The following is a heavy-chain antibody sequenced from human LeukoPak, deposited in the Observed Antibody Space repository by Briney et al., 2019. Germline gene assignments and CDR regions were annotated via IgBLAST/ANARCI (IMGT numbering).Heavy chain of an antibody. CDR1: GFTFSSYA. CDR3: AKDWTKDTAMALDAFDI. V-gene: IGHV3-23*01. Sequence: GGSLRLSCAASGFTFSSYAMSWVCQAPGKGLEWVSAISGSGGSTYYADSVKGRFTISRDNSKNTLYLQMNSLRAEDTAVYYCAKDWTKDTAMALDAFDIWGQGTMVTVSS. D-gene: IGHD5-18*01. CDR2: ISGSGGST. J-gene: IGHJ3*02.